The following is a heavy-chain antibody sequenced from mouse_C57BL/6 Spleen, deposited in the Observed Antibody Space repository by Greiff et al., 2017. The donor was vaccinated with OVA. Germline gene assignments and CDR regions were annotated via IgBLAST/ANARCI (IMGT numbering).Heavy chain of an antibody. J-gene: IGHJ4*01. V-gene: IGHV5-15*01. Sequence: EVNVVESGGGLVQPGGSLKLSCAASGFTFSDYGMAWVRQAPRKGPEWVAFISNLAYSIYYADTVTGRFTISRENAKNTLYLEMSSLRSEDTAMYYCARQPTGDAMDYWSQGTSVTVSS. CDR2: ISNLAYSI. D-gene: IGHD6-1*01. CDR1: GFTFSDYG. CDR3: ARQPTGDAMDY.